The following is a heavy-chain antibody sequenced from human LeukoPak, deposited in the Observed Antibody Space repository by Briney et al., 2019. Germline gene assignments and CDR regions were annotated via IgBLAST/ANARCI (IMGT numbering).Heavy chain of an antibody. D-gene: IGHD3-10*01. Sequence: ASVKVSCKVSGYTLTELSMHWVRQAPGKGLEWMGGFDPEDGETIYAQKFQGRVTMTEDTSTDTAYMELSSLRSEDTAVYYCATGPGISGGNWFDPWGQGTLVTVSS. CDR1: GYTLTELS. CDR3: ATGPGISGGNWFDP. V-gene: IGHV1-24*01. CDR2: FDPEDGET. J-gene: IGHJ5*02.